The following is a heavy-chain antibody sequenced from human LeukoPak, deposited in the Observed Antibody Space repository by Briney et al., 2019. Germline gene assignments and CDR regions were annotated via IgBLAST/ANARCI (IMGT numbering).Heavy chain of an antibody. CDR1: GSTFSSYG. CDR3: AKDSGSYLAQYYFDY. V-gene: IGHV3-30*18. D-gene: IGHD1-26*01. J-gene: IGHJ4*02. Sequence: GRSLRLSCAASGSTFSSYGMHWVRQAPGKGLEWVAVISYDGSNKYYADSVKGRFTISRDNSKNTLYLQMNSLRAEDTAVYYCAKDSGSYLAQYYFDYWGQGTLVTVSS. CDR2: ISYDGSNK.